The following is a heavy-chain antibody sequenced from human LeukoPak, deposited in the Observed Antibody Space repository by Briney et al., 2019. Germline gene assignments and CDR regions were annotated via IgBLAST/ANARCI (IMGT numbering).Heavy chain of an antibody. CDR3: ARDVIDYGDYIDY. V-gene: IGHV3-66*01. CDR2: IYSGGST. D-gene: IGHD4-17*01. J-gene: IGHJ4*02. Sequence: GGSLRLSCAASGFTVSSNYMSWVRQAPGKGLEWVSVIYSGGSTYYADSVKGRFTISRDNSKNTLYLQMNSLRAEDTAVYYCARDVIDYGDYIDYWGQGTLVTVSS. CDR1: GFTVSSNY.